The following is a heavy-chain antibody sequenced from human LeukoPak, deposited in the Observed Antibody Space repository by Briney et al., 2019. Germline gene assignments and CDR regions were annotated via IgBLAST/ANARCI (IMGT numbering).Heavy chain of an antibody. J-gene: IGHJ4*02. D-gene: IGHD5-24*01. CDR2: IIESGGRT. V-gene: IGHV3-23*01. CDR3: VRNRGWLQFDN. CDR1: GSTFSNYG. Sequence: GGSLRLSCAASGSTFSNYGMSWVRQAPGKGLEWVSIIIESGGRTYYADSVKDRFTISRDNSKNTLYLQMNSLRDEDTAMYYCVRNRGWLQFDNWGQGTLVTVSS.